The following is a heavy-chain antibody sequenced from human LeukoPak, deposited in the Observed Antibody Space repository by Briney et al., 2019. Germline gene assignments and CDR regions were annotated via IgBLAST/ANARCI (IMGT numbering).Heavy chain of an antibody. V-gene: IGHV1-18*01. J-gene: IGHJ4*02. D-gene: IGHD6-13*01. CDR2: ISAYNGNT. Sequence: ASVKVSCKASGYTFTSYGISWVRQAPGQGLEWMGWISAYNGNTNYAQKLQGRVTMTTDTSTSTAYMELRSLRSDDTAVYYCARVAGLQQLAWGPHFDYWGQGTLVTVSS. CDR3: ARVAGLQQLAWGPHFDY. CDR1: GYTFTSYG.